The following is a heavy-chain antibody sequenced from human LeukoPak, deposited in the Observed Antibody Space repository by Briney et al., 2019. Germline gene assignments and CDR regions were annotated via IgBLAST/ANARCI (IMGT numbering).Heavy chain of an antibody. D-gene: IGHD6-13*01. J-gene: IGHJ4*02. Sequence: SETLSLTCTVSGGSISSSSYYWGWIRQPPGKGLGWIGSIYYSGSTYYNPSLKSRVTISVDTSKNQFSLKLSSVTAADTAVYYCARDRTVAAAGTGWGQGTLVTVSS. CDR2: IYYSGST. CDR1: GGSISSSSYY. CDR3: ARDRTVAAAGTG. V-gene: IGHV4-39*07.